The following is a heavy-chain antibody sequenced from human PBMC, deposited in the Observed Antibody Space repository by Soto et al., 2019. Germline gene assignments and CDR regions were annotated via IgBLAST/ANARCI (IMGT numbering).Heavy chain of an antibody. CDR2: ISGSGGST. J-gene: IGHJ4*02. Sequence: EVQLLESGGGLVQPGGSLRLSCAASGFTFTTYAMSWVRQAPGKGLEWVSAISGSGGSTYYADSVKGRFTISRDNSKNTLYLQMNSLRAEDTAVYYCAKQSGEMATPYRHFDHWGQGTLVTVSS. D-gene: IGHD5-12*01. CDR3: AKQSGEMATPYRHFDH. V-gene: IGHV3-23*01. CDR1: GFTFTTYA.